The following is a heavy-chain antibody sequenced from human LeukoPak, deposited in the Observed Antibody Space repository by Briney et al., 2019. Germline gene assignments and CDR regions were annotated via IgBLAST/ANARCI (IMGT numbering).Heavy chain of an antibody. D-gene: IGHD3-3*01. V-gene: IGHV3-23*01. J-gene: IGHJ5*02. CDR3: AQDGRNLWSCYSYH. CDR1: GFTFTSYA. Sequence: GGSLRLSCAGSGFTFTSYAMSWVRQAPGKGLEWVSGTSGSGDTTYYADFVRGRFNVSRDNSKNTLYLQMNSLRVEDTAIYYSAQDGRNLWSCYSYHWGQGTLVTVSS. CDR2: TSGSGDTT.